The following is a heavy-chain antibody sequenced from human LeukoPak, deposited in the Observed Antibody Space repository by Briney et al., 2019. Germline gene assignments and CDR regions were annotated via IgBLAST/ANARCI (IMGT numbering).Heavy chain of an antibody. CDR3: ARGGYSSSWYLPLDY. CDR1: GASISPYY. J-gene: IGHJ4*02. Sequence: PSETLSLTCSVSGASISPYYWSWIRQPPGKGLEWIGETNHSGSTNYNPSLKSRVTISVDTSKNQFSLKLSSVTAADTAVYYCARGGYSSSWYLPLDYWGQGTLVTVSS. CDR2: TNHSGST. V-gene: IGHV4-34*01. D-gene: IGHD6-13*01.